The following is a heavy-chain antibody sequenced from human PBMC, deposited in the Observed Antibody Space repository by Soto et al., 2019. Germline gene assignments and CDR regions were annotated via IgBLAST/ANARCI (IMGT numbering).Heavy chain of an antibody. J-gene: IGHJ4*01. CDR1: GGSISSGGYS. V-gene: IGHV4-30-2*01. D-gene: IGHD6-6*01. CDR3: AGGIAARPLGY. CDR2: IYHSGST. Sequence: SETLSLTCAVSGGSISSGGYSWSWIRQPPGKGLEWIGYIYHSGSTYYNPSLKSRVTISVDRSKNQFSLKLSSVTAADTAVYYCAGGIAARPLGYWGHGTLVTVSS.